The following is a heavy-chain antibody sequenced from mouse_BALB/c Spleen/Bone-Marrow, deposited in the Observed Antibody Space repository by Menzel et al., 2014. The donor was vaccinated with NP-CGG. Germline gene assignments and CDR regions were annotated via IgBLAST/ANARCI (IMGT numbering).Heavy chain of an antibody. V-gene: IGHV14-3*02. Sequence: VQLQQSGAELVKPGASVKLSCTASGFNIKDTYMHWVKQRPEQGLEWIGRIDPANGNTKYDPKFQGKATITADTSSNRSFLLLSSLTSEDPAVYYCARVKLWSYAMEYWGQGTSGTGSS. D-gene: IGHD1-1*02. J-gene: IGHJ4*01. CDR3: ARVKLWSYAMEY. CDR1: GFNIKDTY. CDR2: IDPANGNT.